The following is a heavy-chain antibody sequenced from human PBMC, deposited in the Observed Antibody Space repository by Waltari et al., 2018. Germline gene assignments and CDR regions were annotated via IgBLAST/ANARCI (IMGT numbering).Heavy chain of an antibody. D-gene: IGHD6-13*01. Sequence: QVQLVQSGAEVKKPGASVKVSCKVSGYTLTELSMHWVRQAPGKGLEWMGGVDPEDGETSYAKKVQGRCTMTEDTSTDTAYMELSSLRSEDTAVDYCATEPNGEGAAAATNPLWGQGTMVTVSS. V-gene: IGHV1-24*01. CDR2: VDPEDGET. J-gene: IGHJ3*01. CDR3: ATEPNGEGAAAATNPL. CDR1: GYTLTELS.